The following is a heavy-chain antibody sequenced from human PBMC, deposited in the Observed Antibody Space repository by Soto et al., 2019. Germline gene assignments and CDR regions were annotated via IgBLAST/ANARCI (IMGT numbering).Heavy chain of an antibody. D-gene: IGHD3-3*01. J-gene: IGHJ4*02. CDR2: INHSGST. CDR3: ARAGFFTIFGVVITRHFDY. V-gene: IGHV4-34*01. CDR1: GGSFSGYY. Sequence: PSETLSLTCAVYGGSFSGYYWSWIRQPPGKGLEWIGEINHSGSTNYNPSLKSRVTISVDTSKNQFSLKLSSVTAADTAVYYCARAGFFTIFGVVITRHFDYWGQGTLVTVSS.